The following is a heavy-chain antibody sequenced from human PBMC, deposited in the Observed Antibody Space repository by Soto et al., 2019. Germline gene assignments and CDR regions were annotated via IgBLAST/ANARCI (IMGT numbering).Heavy chain of an antibody. CDR3: AGGIAARPLAY. J-gene: IGHJ4*02. V-gene: IGHV4-30-2*01. CDR2: IYHSGST. Sequence: PSYSLALTRSVSGGAMRSGGFSWSWIRQPPGKGLESIGYIYHSGSTYYNPSLKSRVTISVDRSKNQFSLKLSSVTAADTAVYYCAGGIAARPLAYWGQGTLVTVSS. CDR1: GGAMRSGGFS. D-gene: IGHD6-13*01.